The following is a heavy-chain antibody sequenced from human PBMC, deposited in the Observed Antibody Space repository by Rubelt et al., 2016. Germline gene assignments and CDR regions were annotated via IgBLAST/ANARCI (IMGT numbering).Heavy chain of an antibody. CDR3: VKGGISSWFDS. J-gene: IGHJ5*01. D-gene: IGHD6-13*01. V-gene: IGHV3-23*01. Sequence: EVQLLESGGGLVQPWVPLRLSCAASGFSFSSYAMSWVRQAPGQGLECVSSISSGAASIYYADSVKGRFTLSRDNSKNTVSLQMNDLRAADTAGYYCVKGGISSWFDSWGQGTLVSVS. CDR1: GFSFSSYA. CDR2: ISSGAASI.